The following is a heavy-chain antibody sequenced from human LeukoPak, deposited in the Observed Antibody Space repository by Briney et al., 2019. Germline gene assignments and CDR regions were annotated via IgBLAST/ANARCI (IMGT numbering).Heavy chain of an antibody. Sequence: ASVKVSCTASGYTFTSYGISWVRQAPGQGLEWMGWISAYNGNTNYAQKLQGRVTMTTDTSTSTAYMGLRSLRSDDTAVYYCARFGDSSGYYYDPLDYWGQGTLVTVSS. CDR1: GYTFTSYG. CDR2: ISAYNGNT. D-gene: IGHD3-22*01. J-gene: IGHJ4*02. CDR3: ARFGDSSGYYYDPLDY. V-gene: IGHV1-18*01.